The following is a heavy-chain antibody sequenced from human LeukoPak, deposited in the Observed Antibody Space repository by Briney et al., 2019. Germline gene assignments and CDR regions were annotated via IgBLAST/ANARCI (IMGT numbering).Heavy chain of an antibody. CDR1: GFTFSSYA. V-gene: IGHV3-20*04. CDR2: INWNGGST. J-gene: IGHJ3*02. D-gene: IGHD3-10*01. CDR3: ARAYYYGSGSYSNGAFDI. Sequence: GGSLRLSCAASGFTFSSYAMSWVRQAPGKGLEWVSGINWNGGSTGYADSVKGRFAISRDNAKNSLYLQMNSLRAEDTALYYCARAYYYGSGSYSNGAFDIWGQGTMVTVSS.